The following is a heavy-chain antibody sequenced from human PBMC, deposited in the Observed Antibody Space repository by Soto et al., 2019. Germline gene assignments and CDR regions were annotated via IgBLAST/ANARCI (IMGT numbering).Heavy chain of an antibody. CDR2: LIPIFGTA. CDR3: ARGLATTPPSAYYYYYGMDV. J-gene: IGHJ6*02. CDR1: GGTFSSYA. Sequence: QVQLVQSGAEVKKPGSSVKVSCKASGGTFSSYAISWVRQAPGQGLEWMGGLIPIFGTANYAQKLQDRVTITADESTSTAYMKLSSLRSEDTTVYYCARGLATTPPSAYYYYYGMDVWGQGTTVTGSS. V-gene: IGHV1-69*01. D-gene: IGHD4-4*01.